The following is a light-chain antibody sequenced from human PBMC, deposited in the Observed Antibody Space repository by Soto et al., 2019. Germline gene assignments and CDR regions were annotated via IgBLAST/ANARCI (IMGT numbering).Light chain of an antibody. CDR1: SSHIGSNT. V-gene: IGLV1-44*01. Sequence: QSVLTQPPSASGTPGQRVTISFSGSSSHIGSNTVNWYQQLPGTAPKLLIYSNNQRPSGVPDRFSGSKSGTSASLAIGGLQSEDEADYYCAAWDDSLNGPVFGGGTKLTVL. J-gene: IGLJ2*01. CDR2: SNN. CDR3: AAWDDSLNGPV.